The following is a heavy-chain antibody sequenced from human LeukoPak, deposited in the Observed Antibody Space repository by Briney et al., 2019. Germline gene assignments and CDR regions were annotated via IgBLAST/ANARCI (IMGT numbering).Heavy chain of an antibody. CDR2: MKPISGNT. CDR1: GYTFTSYD. V-gene: IGHV1-8*01. J-gene: IGHJ6*02. Sequence: ASVKVSGTASGYTFTSYDINWERQATGHGLEWMGWMKPISGNTGYAQKSQGRVTMTRNTSISTAYMQLSSLRSEDTAVYYCARGLGRYFDWFLPVDYYGMDVWGQGTTVTVSS. CDR3: ARGLGRYFDWFLPVDYYGMDV. D-gene: IGHD3-9*01.